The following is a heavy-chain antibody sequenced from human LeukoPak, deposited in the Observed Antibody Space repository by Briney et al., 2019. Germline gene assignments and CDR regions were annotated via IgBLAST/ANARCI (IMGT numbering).Heavy chain of an antibody. CDR2: IKQDGSEK. CDR3: ARSLELRSGYFDY. V-gene: IGHV3-7*01. J-gene: IGHJ4*02. Sequence: GGSLRLSCAASGFTVSSYWMSWVRQAPGKGLEWVANIKQDGSEKYYVDSVKGRFTISRDNAKNSLYLQMNSLRAEDTAVYYCARSLELRSGYFDYWGQGTLVTVSS. D-gene: IGHD3-10*02. CDR1: GFTVSSYW.